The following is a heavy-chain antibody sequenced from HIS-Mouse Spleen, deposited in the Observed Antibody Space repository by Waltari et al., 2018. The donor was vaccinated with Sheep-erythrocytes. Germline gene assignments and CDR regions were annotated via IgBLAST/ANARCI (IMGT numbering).Heavy chain of an antibody. CDR3: ARVASGATFDY. CDR2: ISSSSSYI. Sequence: VQLVESGGGLVKPGGSLRLSCAASGFTFSSYSMNWVRQAPGKGLEWVSSISSSSSYISYATSVKGRFTSSRDNAKNSLYLQMNSLRAEDTAVYYCARVASGATFDYWGQGTLVTVSS. D-gene: IGHD1-26*01. CDR1: GFTFSSYS. J-gene: IGHJ4*02. V-gene: IGHV3-21*01.